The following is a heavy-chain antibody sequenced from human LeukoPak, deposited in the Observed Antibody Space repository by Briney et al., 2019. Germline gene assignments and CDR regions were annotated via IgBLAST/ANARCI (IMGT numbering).Heavy chain of an antibody. V-gene: IGHV3-23*01. CDR2: ISGSGGST. D-gene: IGHD3-22*01. CDR1: GFTFSSYA. Sequence: PGGSLRLSCAASGFTFSSYAMSWVRQAPGKGLEWVSAISGSGGSTYYADSVKGRFTISRDNSKNTLYPQMNSLRAEDTAVYYCAKAREGYYDSSGYYGVYWGQGTLVTVSS. CDR3: AKAREGYYDSSGYYGVY. J-gene: IGHJ4*02.